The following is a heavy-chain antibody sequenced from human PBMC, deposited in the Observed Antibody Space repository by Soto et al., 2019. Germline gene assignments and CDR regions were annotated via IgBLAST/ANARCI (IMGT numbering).Heavy chain of an antibody. D-gene: IGHD2-15*01. CDR1: GFFISSGNY. CDR3: ARARWYDAFDV. CDR2: IFHGGNT. Sequence: ASETLSLTCAVSGFFISSGNYWGWIRKPPGKGLEWIGSIFHGGNTYYNPSLKSRVTISVDMPKNQFSLKLNSVTAADTAVYYCARARWYDAFDVWGQGTVVTVSS. V-gene: IGHV4-38-2*01. J-gene: IGHJ3*01.